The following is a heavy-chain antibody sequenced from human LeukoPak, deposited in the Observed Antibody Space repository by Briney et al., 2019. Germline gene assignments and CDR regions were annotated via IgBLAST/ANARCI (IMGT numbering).Heavy chain of an antibody. CDR2: IYTSGST. CDR1: GGSISSYY. V-gene: IGHV4-4*07. J-gene: IGHJ4*02. D-gene: IGHD3-16*01. CDR3: ARKRKGAYDFDY. Sequence: PSETLSLTCTVSGGSISSYYCSWIRQPAGKGLEWIGLIYTSGSTDYNPSLKSRVTMSVDTSNNQFSLELSSVTAADTAVYYCARKRKGAYDFDYWGQGTLVTVSS.